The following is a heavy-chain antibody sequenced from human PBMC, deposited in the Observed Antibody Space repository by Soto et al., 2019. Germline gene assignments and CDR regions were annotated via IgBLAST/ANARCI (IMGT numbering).Heavy chain of an antibody. CDR1: GSSFRDYY. CDR3: TGGQDNLAVNFDS. J-gene: IGHJ4*02. V-gene: IGHV3-11*03. CDR2: ITSSSSYT. D-gene: IGHD1-1*01. Sequence: PGGSLRLSCAASGSSFRDYYMSWIRQSPGKGLEWLSYITSSSSYTHYADSVKGRFTISRDNAKNSLYLQMNSLRAEDTAVYYCTGGQDNLAVNFDSWGQGT.